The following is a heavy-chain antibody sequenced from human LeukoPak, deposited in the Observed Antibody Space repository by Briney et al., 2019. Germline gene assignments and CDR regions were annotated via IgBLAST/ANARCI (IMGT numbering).Heavy chain of an antibody. J-gene: IGHJ3*02. CDR3: ARTRNWAFDAFDI. Sequence: GGSLRLSCAASGFTFSSYAMTWVRQAPVKGLEWVSSISGSGGSAYYADSAKGRFTISRDYSRNTLYLQMNSLRVEDSAIYYCARTRNWAFDAFDIWGQGTMVTVSS. CDR2: ISGSGGSA. V-gene: IGHV3-23*01. CDR1: GFTFSSYA. D-gene: IGHD7-27*01.